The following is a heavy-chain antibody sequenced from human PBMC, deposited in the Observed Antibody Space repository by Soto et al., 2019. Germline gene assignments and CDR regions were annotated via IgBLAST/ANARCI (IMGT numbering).Heavy chain of an antibody. CDR2: ISSSSCYI. D-gene: IGHD2-2*01. CDR1: GFTFSSYS. Sequence: GGSLRLSCAASGFTFSSYSMNWVRQAPGKGLEWVSSISSSSCYIYYADSVKGRFTISRDNAKNSLYLQMNSLRAEDTAVYYCARDLLGYCSSTSCENWFDPWGQGTLVTVSS. J-gene: IGHJ5*02. V-gene: IGHV3-21*01. CDR3: ARDLLGYCSSTSCENWFDP.